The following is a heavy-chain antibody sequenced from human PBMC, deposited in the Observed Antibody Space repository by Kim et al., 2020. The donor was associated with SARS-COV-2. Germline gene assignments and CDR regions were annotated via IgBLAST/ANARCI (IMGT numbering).Heavy chain of an antibody. CDR3: ARVSRAVRLVDY. V-gene: IGHV3-21*01. D-gene: IGHD6-6*01. CDR2: M. J-gene: IGHJ4*02. Sequence: MYNADSVEGRFGIAEGIAKNCLYLQLNSLRAEDTAVYYCARVSRAVRLVDYWGQGTLVTVSS.